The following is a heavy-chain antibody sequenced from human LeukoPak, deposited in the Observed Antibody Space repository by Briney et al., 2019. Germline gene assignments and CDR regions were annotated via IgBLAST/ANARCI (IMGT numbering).Heavy chain of an antibody. CDR2: INPNSGGT. D-gene: IGHD5-24*01. J-gene: IGHJ5*02. Sequence: ASVKVSCKASGYTFTGYYMHWVRQAPGQGLEWMGWINPNSGGTNYAQKLQGRVTMTTDTSTSTAYMELRSLRSDDTAVYYCARDISVRDAAWWFNPWGQGTLVTVSS. CDR3: ARDISVRDAAWWFNP. CDR1: GYTFTGYY. V-gene: IGHV1-2*02.